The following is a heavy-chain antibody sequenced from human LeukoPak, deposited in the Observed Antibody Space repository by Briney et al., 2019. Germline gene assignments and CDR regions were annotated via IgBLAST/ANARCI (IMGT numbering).Heavy chain of an antibody. J-gene: IGHJ3*02. CDR3: ARDLKGQYQDAFDI. D-gene: IGHD2-2*01. V-gene: IGHV3-53*01. CDR1: GFTVSSNY. Sequence: GGSLRLSCVASGFTVSSNYMSWVRQAPGKGLEWVPVIFTSGGTDYPDAVKGRFTISRDISKSTLYLQMNNLRAEDTAVYYCARDLKGQYQDAFDIWGQGTMVTVSS. CDR2: IFTSGGT.